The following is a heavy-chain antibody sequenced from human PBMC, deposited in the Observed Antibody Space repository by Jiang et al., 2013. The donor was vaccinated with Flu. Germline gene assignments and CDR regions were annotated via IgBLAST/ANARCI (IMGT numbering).Heavy chain of an antibody. V-gene: IGHV1-2*04. CDR2: INPNSGGT. Sequence: EVKKPGASVKVSCKASGYTFTGYYMHWVRQAPGQGLEWMGWINPNSGGTNYAQKFQGWVTMTRDTSISTAYMELSRLRSDDTAVYYCARGSCSSTSCYLLDYYYYMDVWGKGTTVTVSS. CDR1: GYTFTGYY. D-gene: IGHD2-2*01. J-gene: IGHJ6*03. CDR3: ARGSCSSTSCYLLDYYYYMDV.